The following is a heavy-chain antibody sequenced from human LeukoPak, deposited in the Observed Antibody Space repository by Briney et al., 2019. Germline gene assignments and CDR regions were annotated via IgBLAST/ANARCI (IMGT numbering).Heavy chain of an antibody. J-gene: IGHJ5*02. CDR1: GDSINSRSYY. V-gene: IGHV4-39*01. CDR2: IYYSGIT. D-gene: IGHD6-19*01. CDR3: ARHFPHMNYSGWKQGWLDL. Sequence: SETQSLTCTVSGDSINSRSYYWGWIRQPPGKGLEWIGSIYYSGITYYDPSLKSRVTISVDTSENQFSLRLIPVTAADTAVYYCARHFPHMNYSGWKQGWLDLWAQGTLVTVSS.